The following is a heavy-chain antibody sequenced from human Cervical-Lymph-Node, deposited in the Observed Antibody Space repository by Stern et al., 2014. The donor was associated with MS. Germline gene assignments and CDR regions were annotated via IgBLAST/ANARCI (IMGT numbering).Heavy chain of an antibody. J-gene: IGHJ4*02. CDR3: ARRRLAVRGVIYFDY. D-gene: IGHD3-10*01. CDR2: IYYSGST. CDR1: GGSVSSGSYY. V-gene: IGHV4-61*01. Sequence: QVQLQESGPGLVKPSETLSLTCTVSGGSVSSGSYYWSWIRQPPRQGLEWIGYIYYSGSTNYNPSLKSRVTISVDTSKNQFSLKLSSVTAADTAVYYCARRRLAVRGVIYFDYWGQGTLVTVSS.